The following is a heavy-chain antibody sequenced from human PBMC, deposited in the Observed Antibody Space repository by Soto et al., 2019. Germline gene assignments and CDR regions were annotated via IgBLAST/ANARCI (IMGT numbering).Heavy chain of an antibody. CDR1: GGSISSYY. D-gene: IGHD4-17*01. CDR3: ARAHHDYGEIDY. Sequence: PSETLSLTCTVSGGSISSYYWSWIRQPPGKGLEWIGYIYYSGSTNYNPSLKSRVTISVDTSKNQFSLKLSSVTAADTAVYYCARAHHDYGEIDYWGQGTLVTVSS. J-gene: IGHJ4*02. CDR2: IYYSGST. V-gene: IGHV4-59*01.